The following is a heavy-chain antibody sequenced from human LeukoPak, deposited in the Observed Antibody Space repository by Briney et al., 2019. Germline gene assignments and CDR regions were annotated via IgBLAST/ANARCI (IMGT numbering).Heavy chain of an antibody. CDR3: ASKYSSGWYEAFDI. CDR1: GGSISSYY. CDR2: IYYSGST. J-gene: IGHJ3*02. Sequence: PSETLSLTCTVSGGSISSYYWSWIRQPPGKGLEWIGYIYYSGSTNYNPSLKSRVTISVDTSKNQFSLKLSSVTAADTAVYYCASKYSSGWYEAFDIWGQGTVVTVSS. V-gene: IGHV4-59*01. D-gene: IGHD6-19*01.